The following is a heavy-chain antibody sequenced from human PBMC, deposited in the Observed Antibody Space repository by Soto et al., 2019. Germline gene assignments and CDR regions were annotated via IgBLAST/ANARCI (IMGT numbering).Heavy chain of an antibody. CDR1: GFTFSSYA. V-gene: IGHV3-23*01. D-gene: IGHD6-19*01. Sequence: EVQLLESGGDLVQPGGSLRLSCAASGFTFSSYAMSWVRQPPGKGLEWVSAISGSGGSTYYADSVKGRFTISRDNSKNTLDLQMNSLRGEDTAVYYCAKEGEHSSGWANFDYWGQGTLVTVSS. CDR3: AKEGEHSSGWANFDY. CDR2: ISGSGGST. J-gene: IGHJ4*02.